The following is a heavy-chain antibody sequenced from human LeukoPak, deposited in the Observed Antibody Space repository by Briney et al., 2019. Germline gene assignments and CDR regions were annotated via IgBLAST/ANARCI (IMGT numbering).Heavy chain of an antibody. CDR3: ARVKDIVVVPAARPFDY. CDR1: GGSISSGDYY. CDR2: IYYSGST. D-gene: IGHD2-2*01. J-gene: IGHJ4*02. V-gene: IGHV4-30-4*01. Sequence: SETLSLTCTVSGGSISSGDYYWRWIRQPPGKGLEWIGYIYYSGSTYYNPSLKSRVTISVDTSKNQFSLKLSSVTAADTAVYYCARVKDIVVVPAARPFDYWGQGTLVTVSS.